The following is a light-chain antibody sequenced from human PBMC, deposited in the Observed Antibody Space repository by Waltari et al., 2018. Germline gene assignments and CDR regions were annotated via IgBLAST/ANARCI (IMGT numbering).Light chain of an antibody. J-gene: IGKJ3*01. CDR3: QQYNSYSVT. Sequence: DIQMTQSPSTLSASVGDRVTITCRASQSIGSWLAWYQQNPGKAPKLLIYKASTLLSGVPSRFSGSGSGTEFTLNISSLQPDDFATYYCQQYNSYSVTFGPGTKVDIK. V-gene: IGKV1-5*03. CDR2: KAS. CDR1: QSIGSW.